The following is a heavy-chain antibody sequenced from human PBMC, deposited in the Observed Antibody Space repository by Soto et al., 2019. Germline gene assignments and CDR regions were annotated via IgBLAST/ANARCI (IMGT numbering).Heavy chain of an antibody. CDR3: ARRSYYYASGSYRYYYYGMDV. J-gene: IGHJ6*02. Sequence: SETLSLTCGVSGASISSSHWWSWVRQPPGKGLEWIGEIYHSGSTNYNPSLKSRVTISVDKSKNQFSLRLSSVTAADTAVYYCARRSYYYASGSYRYYYYGMDVWGQGTTVTVSS. D-gene: IGHD3-10*01. V-gene: IGHV4-4*02. CDR1: GASISSSHW. CDR2: IYHSGST.